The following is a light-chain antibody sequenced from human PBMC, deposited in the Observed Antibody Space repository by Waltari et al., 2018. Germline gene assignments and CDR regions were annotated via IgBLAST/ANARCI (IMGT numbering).Light chain of an antibody. V-gene: IGLV1-44*01. CDR2: SNN. J-gene: IGLJ2*01. CDR3: TAWDESLVGRL. CDR1: GSNLGSNV. Sequence: QSVLTQPPSTSGTPGQTVTISRSGSGSNLGSNVENWYQQVPGTAPKLLIYSNNQRPSGVPDRFSGSKSATSASLAISGLQSEDEADYYCTAWDESLVGRLFGGGTKLTVL.